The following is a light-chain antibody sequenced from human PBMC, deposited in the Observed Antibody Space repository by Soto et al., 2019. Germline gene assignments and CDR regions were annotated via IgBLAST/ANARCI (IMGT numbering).Light chain of an antibody. V-gene: IGKV3-15*01. CDR2: GAS. J-gene: IGKJ5*01. Sequence: EIVMTHSPASLCVSPGQRATLSFSASQSVSSNLAWYQQKPGQAPRLLIYGASTRATGIPARFSGSGSGTEFTLTISSLQSEDFAVYYCQQRNNWPPSITFGPGTRLE. CDR3: QQRNNWPPSIT. CDR1: QSVSSN.